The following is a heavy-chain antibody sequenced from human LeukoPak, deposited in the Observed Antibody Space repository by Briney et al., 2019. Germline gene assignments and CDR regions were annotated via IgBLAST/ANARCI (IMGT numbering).Heavy chain of an antibody. V-gene: IGHV3-49*03. J-gene: IGHJ5*02. D-gene: IGHD2-2*01. CDR1: GFTFGDYA. Sequence: GRSMRLSCTASGFTFGDYAMSWFRQAPGKGLEWVGFIRSKAYGGTTEDAASVKVRFTISRDDSKSIAYLQMNSLKTEDTAVYYCTRDLPYKCSSTSCPPRWFDPWGQGTLVTVSS. CDR3: TRDLPYKCSSTSCPPRWFDP. CDR2: IRSKAYGGTT.